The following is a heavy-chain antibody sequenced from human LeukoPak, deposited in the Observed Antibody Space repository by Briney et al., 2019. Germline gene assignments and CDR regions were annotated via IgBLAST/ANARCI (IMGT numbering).Heavy chain of an antibody. D-gene: IGHD1-26*01. CDR2: IRYDGSDK. V-gene: IGHV3-30*02. Sequence: GGSLRLSCAASGFTFSSYGMHWVRQAPGKGLVWVAFIRYDGSDKYYGDSVKGQFTISRDNSKNTLYLQMNSLRAEDTAVYYCAKADSGTYYGLGDYFDYWGQGTLVTVSS. CDR3: AKADSGTYYGLGDYFDY. CDR1: GFTFSSYG. J-gene: IGHJ4*02.